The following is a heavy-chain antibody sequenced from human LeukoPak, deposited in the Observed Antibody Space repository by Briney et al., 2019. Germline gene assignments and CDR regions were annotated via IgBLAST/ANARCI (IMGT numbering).Heavy chain of an antibody. CDR3: ARGQITDYSNYRYYYYMDV. CDR1: GYTFTSYY. V-gene: IGHV1-69*06. J-gene: IGHJ6*03. Sequence: SVKVSCKASGYTFTSYYNHWVRQAPGQGLEWMGGIIPIFGTANYAQKFQGRVTITADKSTSTAYMELSSLRSEDTAVYYCARGQITDYSNYRYYYYMDVWGKGTTVTVSS. D-gene: IGHD4-11*01. CDR2: IIPIFGTA.